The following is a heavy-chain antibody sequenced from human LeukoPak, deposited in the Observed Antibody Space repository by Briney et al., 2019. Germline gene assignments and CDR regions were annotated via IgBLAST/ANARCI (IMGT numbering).Heavy chain of an antibody. D-gene: IGHD2-2*01. Sequence: GGSLRLSCAASGFTFTNYNMTWVRRAPGKGLEWVSSISTSGSFPYYADSVKGRFTISRDNAKNSLYLQMNRLSAEDTAVYYCAAYCSSSSCYLTFDYWGQGTLVTVSS. CDR2: ISTSGSFP. CDR1: GFTFTNYN. CDR3: AAYCSSSSCYLTFDY. V-gene: IGHV3-21*01. J-gene: IGHJ4*02.